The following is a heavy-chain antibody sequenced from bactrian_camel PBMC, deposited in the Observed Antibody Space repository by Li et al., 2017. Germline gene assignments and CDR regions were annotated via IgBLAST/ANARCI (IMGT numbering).Heavy chain of an antibody. CDR3: AAERRDSCASLVPRVVDYDY. CDR2: ISSDGGA. J-gene: IGHJ4*01. Sequence: VQLVESGGGSVQVGGSLTLSCTASEFTFEDSDVGWYRQVPDFECEWISTISSDGGATYADSVKGRFTISQDGAKQNLYLQMNALQAEDTAMYFCAAERRDSCASLVPRVVDYDYWGQGTQVTVSS. CDR1: EFTFEDSD. V-gene: IGHV3S63*01. D-gene: IGHD2*01.